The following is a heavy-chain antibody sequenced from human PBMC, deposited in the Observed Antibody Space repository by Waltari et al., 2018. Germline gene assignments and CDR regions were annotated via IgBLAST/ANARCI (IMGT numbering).Heavy chain of an antibody. D-gene: IGHD1-1*01. V-gene: IGHV4-39*01. J-gene: IGHJ3*01. CDR2: MSYSGAT. CDR1: GVSIHSNKHY. Sequence: QLQLQESGPGLVKPSETLSLTCSVSGVSIHSNKHYWGWIRQPPGQGLEWIGTMSYSGATYSSPSLKSRVTISRDTSKNQLSLKLGSVTAADTAIYYCATYIGASVGTAAFDVWGQGTMVSVSS. CDR3: ATYIGASVGTAAFDV.